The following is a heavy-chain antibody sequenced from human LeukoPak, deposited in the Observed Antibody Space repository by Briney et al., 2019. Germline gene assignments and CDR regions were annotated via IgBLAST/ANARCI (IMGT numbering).Heavy chain of an antibody. J-gene: IGHJ5*02. CDR3: ARRSLAAVDTGKYWFDP. CDR2: IYWDDDK. CDR1: GFSLTTTGVG. V-gene: IGHV2-5*02. D-gene: IGHD6-13*01. Sequence: ESGPTLVKPTQTLTLTCTFSGFSLTTTGVGVAWIRQPPGKALEWLALIYWDDDKHYSPSLKSRLTITKDTSKNQVVLTMTNMDPVDTATYYCARRSLAAVDTGKYWFDPWGQGTLVTVSS.